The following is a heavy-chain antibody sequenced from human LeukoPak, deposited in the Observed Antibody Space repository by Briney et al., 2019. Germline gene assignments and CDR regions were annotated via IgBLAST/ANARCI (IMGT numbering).Heavy chain of an antibody. CDR2: LGTNGDA. V-gene: IGHV3-13*01. D-gene: IGHD6-6*01. CDR3: AREWRGIASHFHGMDV. Sequence: GGSLRLSCVAPGFSFSTYDMYWVRQAAGRGLEWVSGLGTNGDAYYLGSVRGRFTISRENDKNSLYLQMNSLGVEDTAVYYCAREWRGIASHFHGMDVWGQGTTVTVSS. J-gene: IGHJ6*02. CDR1: GFSFSTYD.